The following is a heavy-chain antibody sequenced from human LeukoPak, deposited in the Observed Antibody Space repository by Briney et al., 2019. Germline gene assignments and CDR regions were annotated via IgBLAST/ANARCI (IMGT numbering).Heavy chain of an antibody. CDR1: GFNFSSHW. CDR3: ARGYCSGTSCFGAFDI. J-gene: IGHJ3*02. Sequence: GGSLRLSCAASGFNFSSHWMSWVRQAPGKGREWVANIVRDGTEKNYVDSVKGRFTISRDNAKNSLYLQMSSLRDEGTAVYHCARGYCSGTSCFGAFDIWGQGTMVPVSS. CDR2: IVRDGTEK. V-gene: IGHV3-7*01. D-gene: IGHD2-2*01.